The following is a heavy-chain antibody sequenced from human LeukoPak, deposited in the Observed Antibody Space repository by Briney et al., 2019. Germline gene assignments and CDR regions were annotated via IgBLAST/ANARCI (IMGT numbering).Heavy chain of an antibody. V-gene: IGHV4-34*01. CDR1: GGSFSGYY. CDR2: INHSGST. Sequence: KPSETLSLTCAVYGGSFSGYYWSWIRQPPGKGLEWIGEINHSGSTNYNPSLKSRVTISVDTSKNQFSLKLSSVTAADTAVYYCARRIGIAARRSGDLNWFDPWGQGTLVTVSS. D-gene: IGHD6-6*01. J-gene: IGHJ5*02. CDR3: ARRIGIAARRSGDLNWFDP.